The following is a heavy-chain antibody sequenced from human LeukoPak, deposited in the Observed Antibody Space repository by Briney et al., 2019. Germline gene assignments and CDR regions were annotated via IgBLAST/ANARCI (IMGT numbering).Heavy chain of an antibody. Sequence: ESGGSLRLSCVASGFTFSNYGMSWVRQAPGKGLEWVSGISGDTRAIDYAAPVRGRFTMSRDNSRNTVYLQMDSLRDDGTALYFCAKRLGELRALDYWGRGTLVTVSS. CDR2: ISGDTRAI. CDR1: GFTFSNYG. V-gene: IGHV3-23*01. J-gene: IGHJ4*02. CDR3: AKRLGELRALDY. D-gene: IGHD3-16*01.